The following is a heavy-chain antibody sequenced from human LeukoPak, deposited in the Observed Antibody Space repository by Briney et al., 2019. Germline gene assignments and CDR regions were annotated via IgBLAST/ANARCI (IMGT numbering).Heavy chain of an antibody. CDR2: IIPIFGTA. V-gene: IGHV1-69*13. CDR3: ARAGGLYYYDSSGYYTGDYY. J-gene: IGHJ4*02. D-gene: IGHD3-22*01. Sequence: AASVKVSCKASGGTFSSYAISWVRQAPGQGLEWMGGIIPIFGTANYAQKFQGRVTITADESTSTAYMELSSLRSEDTAVYYCARAGGLYYYDSSGYYTGDYYWGQGTLVTVSS. CDR1: GGTFSSYA.